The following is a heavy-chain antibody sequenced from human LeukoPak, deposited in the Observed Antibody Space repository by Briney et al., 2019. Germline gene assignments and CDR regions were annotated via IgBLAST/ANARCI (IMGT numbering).Heavy chain of an antibody. CDR1: GGSISSYY. CDR3: ASSGSAVHGMDV. J-gene: IGHJ6*02. Sequence: SETLSLTCTVSGGSISSYYWSWIRQPPGKGLEWIGYIYYSGSTNYNPSLKSRVTISVDTSKNQFSLKLSPVTAADTAVYYCASSGSAVHGMDVWGQGTTVTVSS. CDR2: IYYSGST. V-gene: IGHV4-59*01. D-gene: IGHD3-10*01.